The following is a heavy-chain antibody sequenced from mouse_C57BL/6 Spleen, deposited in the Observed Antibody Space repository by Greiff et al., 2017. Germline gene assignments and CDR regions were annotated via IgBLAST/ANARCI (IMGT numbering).Heavy chain of an antibody. CDR2: ISSGSSTI. J-gene: IGHJ2*01. CDR1: GFTFSDYG. D-gene: IGHD1-1*02. CDR3: ARMGYYLDY. Sequence: EVKVVESGGGLVKPGGSLKLSCAASGFTFSDYGMHWVRQAPEKGLEWVAYISSGSSTIYYADTVKGRFTISRDNAKNTLFLQMTSLRSEDTAMYYCARMGYYLDYWGQGTTLTVSS. V-gene: IGHV5-17*01.